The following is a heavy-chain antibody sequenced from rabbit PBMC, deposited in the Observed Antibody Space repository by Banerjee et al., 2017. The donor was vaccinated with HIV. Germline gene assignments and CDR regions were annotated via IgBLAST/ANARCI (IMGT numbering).Heavy chain of an antibody. D-gene: IGHD2-1*01. CDR1: GFDFSSYG. Sequence: SLKLSCKASGFDFSSYGVSWVRQAPGKGLEWIACIYTGSGSALYVSWAKGRFTISKTSSTTVTLQMTSLTAADTATYFCAREESDGGGHLKLWGQGTLVTVS. CDR2: IYTGSGSA. V-gene: IGHV1S40*01. CDR3: AREESDGGGHLKL. J-gene: IGHJ3*01.